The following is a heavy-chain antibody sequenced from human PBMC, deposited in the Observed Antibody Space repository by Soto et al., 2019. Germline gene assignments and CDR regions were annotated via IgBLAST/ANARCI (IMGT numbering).Heavy chain of an antibody. D-gene: IGHD3-16*01. CDR1: GYIFSGYS. Sequence: ASVKISCKASGYIFSGYSIHWLRQAPGQGLEWMGWINPKTGGTKYTQKIQGRVTMTRDTSSSTAYMELSSLTSDDTAVYYCARAEIQLWFEGQRFDYQGQRTLFTASS. V-gene: IGHV1-2*02. J-gene: IGHJ4*02. CDR3: ARAEIQLWFEGQRFDY. CDR2: INPKTGGT.